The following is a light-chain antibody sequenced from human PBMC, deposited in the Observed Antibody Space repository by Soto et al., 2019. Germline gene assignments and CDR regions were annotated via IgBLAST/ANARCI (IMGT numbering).Light chain of an antibody. CDR1: QSISTW. J-gene: IGKJ1*01. CDR2: DAS. Sequence: DIQMTQSPSTLSASVGDRVTITCRASQSISTWLAWYQQKPGKAPKLLIYDASSLESGVPSRFSGSGAGTEFTRTINSLQPDDFATYYCQQYESYWTFAQGTKVDIK. V-gene: IGKV1-5*01. CDR3: QQYESYWT.